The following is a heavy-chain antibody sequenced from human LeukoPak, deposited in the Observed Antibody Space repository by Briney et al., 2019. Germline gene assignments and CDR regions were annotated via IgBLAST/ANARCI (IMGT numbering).Heavy chain of an antibody. CDR2: IRYDGSNK. V-gene: IGHV3-30*02. Sequence: GGSLRLSCAASGFTFSSYGMHWVRQAPGKGLEWVAFIRYDGSNKYYADSVKGRFTISRDNSKNTLYLQMNSLRAEDTAVYYCAKDFATTTHYYGSGSYFDYWGQGTLVTVSS. CDR1: GFTFSSYG. D-gene: IGHD3-10*01. CDR3: AKDFATTTHYYGSGSYFDY. J-gene: IGHJ4*02.